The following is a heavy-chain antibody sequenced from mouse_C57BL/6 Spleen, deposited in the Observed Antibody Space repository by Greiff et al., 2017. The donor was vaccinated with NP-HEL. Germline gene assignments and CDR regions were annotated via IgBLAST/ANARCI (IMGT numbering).Heavy chain of an antibody. CDR2: INPNNGGT. J-gene: IGHJ2*01. CDR3: ARRGLTGTNFDY. CDR1: GYTFTDYN. Sequence: EVKLMESGPELVKPGASVKMSCKASGYTFTDYNMHWVKQSHGKSLEWIGYINPNNGGTSYNQKFKGKATLTVNKSSSTAYMELRSLTSEDSAVYYCARRGLTGTNFDYWGQGTTLTVSS. V-gene: IGHV1-22*01. D-gene: IGHD4-1*01.